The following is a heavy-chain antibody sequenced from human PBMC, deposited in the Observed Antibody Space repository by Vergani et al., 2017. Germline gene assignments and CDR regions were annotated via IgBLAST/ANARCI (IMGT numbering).Heavy chain of an antibody. CDR2: ISSSSSTI. J-gene: IGHJ4*02. CDR1: GFTVSSNY. Sequence: VQLVESGGGVVQPGRSLRLSCAASGFTVSSNYMSWVRQAPGKGLEWVSYISSSSSTIYYADSVKGRFTISRDNAKNSLYLQMNSLRAEDTAVYYCARGGGWDDILTPTHYWGQGTLVTVSS. D-gene: IGHD3-9*01. CDR3: ARGGGWDDILTPTHY. V-gene: IGHV3-48*04.